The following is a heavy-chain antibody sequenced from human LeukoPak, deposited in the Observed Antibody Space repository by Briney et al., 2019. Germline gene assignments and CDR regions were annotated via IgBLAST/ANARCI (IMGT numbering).Heavy chain of an antibody. Sequence: PGGSLRLSCAASGITFSDYYMSWIRQAPGKGLEWVSAISGSGGSAYYADSVKGRFTISRDNSKNTLYLQMNSLRAEDTAVYYCAEPEGGYYDIRPDWGQGTLVTVSS. J-gene: IGHJ4*02. CDR2: ISGSGGSA. V-gene: IGHV3-23*01. CDR1: GITFSDYY. CDR3: AEPEGGYYDIRPD. D-gene: IGHD3-22*01.